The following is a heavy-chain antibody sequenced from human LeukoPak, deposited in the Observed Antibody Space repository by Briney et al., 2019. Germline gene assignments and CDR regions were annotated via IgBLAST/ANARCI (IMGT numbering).Heavy chain of an antibody. V-gene: IGHV4-39*07. J-gene: IGHJ3*02. CDR2: IYTSGST. D-gene: IGHD3-22*01. CDR3: ARGLRADAFDI. Sequence: SETLSLTCTVSGGSISSSSYYWGWIRQPPGKGLEWIGRIYTSGSTNYNPSLKSRVTMSVDTSKNQFSLKLSSVTAADTAVYYCARGLRADAFDIWGQGTMVTVSS. CDR1: GGSISSSSYY.